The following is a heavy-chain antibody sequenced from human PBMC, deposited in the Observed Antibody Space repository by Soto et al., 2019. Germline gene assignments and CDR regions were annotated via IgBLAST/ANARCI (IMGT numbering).Heavy chain of an antibody. CDR1: GFTFSSYA. CDR2: ISGSGIST. J-gene: IGHJ4*02. D-gene: IGHD5-12*01. V-gene: IGHV3-23*01. CDR3: VKDHDEDFGYDLDYFNY. Sequence: SGFTFSSYAMTWVRQAPGKGLEWVSSISGSGISTYYADSVKGRFTISRDNSKNTLYLQMSSLRTEDTAFYYSVKDHDEDFGYDLDYFNYWGQGTLVTVSS.